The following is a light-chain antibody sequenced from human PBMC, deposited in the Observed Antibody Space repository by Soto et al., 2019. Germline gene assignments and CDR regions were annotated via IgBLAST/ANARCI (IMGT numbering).Light chain of an antibody. V-gene: IGKV3-11*01. J-gene: IGKJ3*01. Sequence: EIVLTQSPATLSLSPGERATLSCRASQSVSIYLAWYQHKPGQAPRLLIFDASKRATSIPARFSGSGSGTDFTLTISSLEPEDFAVYYCQQRYNWPRFTFGPGTKVDIK. CDR3: QQRYNWPRFT. CDR1: QSVSIY. CDR2: DAS.